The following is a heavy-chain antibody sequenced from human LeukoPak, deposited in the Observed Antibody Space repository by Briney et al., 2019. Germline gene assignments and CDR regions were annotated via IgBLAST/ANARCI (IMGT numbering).Heavy chain of an antibody. CDR1: GGTFSSYA. V-gene: IGHV1-69*13. J-gene: IGHJ4*02. Sequence: SVKVSCKASGGTFSSYAISWVRQAPGQGLEWMGGIIPIFGTANYAQKFQGRVTITADESTSTAYMELSSLRSEDTAVYYCARGFWSGYWRFDHWGQGTLVTVSS. D-gene: IGHD3-3*01. CDR2: IIPIFGTA. CDR3: ARGFWSGYWRFDH.